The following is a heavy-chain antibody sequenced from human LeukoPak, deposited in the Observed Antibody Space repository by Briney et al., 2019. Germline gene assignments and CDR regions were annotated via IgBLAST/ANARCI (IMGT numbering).Heavy chain of an antibody. CDR3: ARESDSSGWYDS. CDR1: GFSFDDYA. J-gene: IGHJ5*01. D-gene: IGHD3-22*01. V-gene: IGHV3-43*02. Sequence: GGSLRLSCAAPGFSFDDYAIHWVRQAPGKGLEWVSLISGDGGSTFYADSVQGRFTISRDNSKNSLYLQMSSLRSEDTALYYCARESDSSGWYDSWGQGTLVTVSP. CDR2: ISGDGGST.